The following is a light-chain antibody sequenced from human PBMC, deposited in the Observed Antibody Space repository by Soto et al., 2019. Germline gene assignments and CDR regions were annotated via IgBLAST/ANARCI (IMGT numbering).Light chain of an antibody. J-gene: IGKJ5*01. CDR1: QSITTW. V-gene: IGKV1-5*03. CDR2: KAS. Sequence: DIQMTQSPSTVSAYVGDSVTITCRASQSITTWLAWYQQKPGKAPKLLIYKASTLKSGVPSRFSGSGSGTEFTLTISSLQPDDFATYYCQQYNSYLITFGQGTRLEIK. CDR3: QQYNSYLIT.